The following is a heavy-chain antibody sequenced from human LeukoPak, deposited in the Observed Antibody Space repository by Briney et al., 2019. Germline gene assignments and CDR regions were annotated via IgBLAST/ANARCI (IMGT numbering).Heavy chain of an antibody. CDR2: IKHDGSEK. V-gene: IGHV3-7*03. D-gene: IGHD3-10*01. CDR3: ARGTRLLWFGEYYFDY. CDR1: GFTFSSYW. J-gene: IGHJ4*02. Sequence: PGGSLRLSCAASGFTFSSYWMSWVRQAPGKGLEWVANIKHDGSEKYYVDSVKGRFTISRDNAKNSLYLQMNSLRAEDTAVYYCARGTRLLWFGEYYFDYWGQGTLVTVSS.